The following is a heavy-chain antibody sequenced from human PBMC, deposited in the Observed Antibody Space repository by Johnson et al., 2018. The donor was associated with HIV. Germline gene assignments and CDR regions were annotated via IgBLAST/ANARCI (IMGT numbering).Heavy chain of an antibody. CDR1: GFTFDDYG. V-gene: IGHV3-20*04. D-gene: IGHD4-23*01. Sequence: VQVVESGGGVVRPGGSLRLSCVASGFTFDDYGTTWVRQAPGKGLEWVSGINWNGGSTAYADSVKGRFTISRDNAKNSLYLQMNSLGVEDTALYYCATDLSRWELHPLSAFDIWGQGTMVTVSS. CDR3: ATDLSRWELHPLSAFDI. J-gene: IGHJ3*02. CDR2: INWNGGST.